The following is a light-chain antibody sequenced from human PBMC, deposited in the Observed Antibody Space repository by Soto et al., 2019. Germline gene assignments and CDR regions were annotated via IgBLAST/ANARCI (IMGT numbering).Light chain of an antibody. J-gene: IGLJ1*01. CDR1: SSDVGKYDR. Sequence: QSVLTQPPSVSGSPGQSVTISCTGTSSDVGKYDRVSRYQQPPGTAPKLIIYEVTNRPSGVPARFSGSKSGNTASLTIFGLQAEDEADYYCSSYTSTSRYVFGAGTKVTVL. CDR2: EVT. CDR3: SSYTSTSRYV. V-gene: IGLV2-18*02.